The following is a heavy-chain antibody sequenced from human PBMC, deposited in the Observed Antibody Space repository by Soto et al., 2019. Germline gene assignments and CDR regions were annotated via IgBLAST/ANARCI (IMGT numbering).Heavy chain of an antibody. J-gene: IGHJ3*02. V-gene: IGHV3-53*01. Sequence: GGSLRLSCAAFGFTVSGKKYVAWVRQPPGKGLEWVSALYDVDGTYYADSVKGRFTTSSDSSRTIVYLQIHSLRPDDTAVYFCASWQLQEHAYDIWGQGTTVTVSS. D-gene: IGHD6-13*01. CDR3: ASWQLQEHAYDI. CDR2: LYDVDGT. CDR1: GFTVSGKKY.